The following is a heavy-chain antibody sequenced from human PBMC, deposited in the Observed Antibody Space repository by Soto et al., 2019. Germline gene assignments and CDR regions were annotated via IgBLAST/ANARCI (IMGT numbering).Heavy chain of an antibody. J-gene: IGHJ6*04. CDR1: GGTFSSYA. CDR3: ARDRDSSTFGVGYYYYGLDV. D-gene: IGHD6-13*01. V-gene: IGHV1-69*06. Sequence: SVKVSCKASGGTFSSYAISWVRQAPGQGLEWMGGIIPIFGTANYAQKFQGRVTITADKSTSTAYMELSSLRSEDTAVYYCARDRDSSTFGVGYYYYGLDVWGEGVTVTVSS. CDR2: IIPIFGTA.